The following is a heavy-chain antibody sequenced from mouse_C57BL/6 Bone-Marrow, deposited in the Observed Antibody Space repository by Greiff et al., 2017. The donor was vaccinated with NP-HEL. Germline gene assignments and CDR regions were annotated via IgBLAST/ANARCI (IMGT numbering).Heavy chain of an antibody. V-gene: IGHV5-9-1*02. J-gene: IGHJ1*03. D-gene: IGHD2-2*01. CDR1: GFTFSSYA. Sequence: EVKVVESGEGLVKPGGSLKLSCAASGFTFSSYAMSWVRQTPEKRLEWVAYISSGGDYIYYADTVKGRFTISRDNARNTLYLQMSSLKSEDTAMYYCTREGYGWYFDVWGTGTTVTVSS. CDR3: TREGYGWYFDV. CDR2: ISSGGDYI.